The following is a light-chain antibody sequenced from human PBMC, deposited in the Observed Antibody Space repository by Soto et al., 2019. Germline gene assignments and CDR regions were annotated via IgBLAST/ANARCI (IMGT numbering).Light chain of an antibody. CDR1: SSNVGSNF. J-gene: IGLJ3*02. V-gene: IGLV1-47*01. Sequence: QSVLTQLPSVSGTPGQRVTISCSGSSSNVGSNFVYWYQQFPGTAPKLLIYRTDQRPSGVPDRFSASKPGTSASLAISGLRSDDEADYYCAAWDNSLRWVFGGGTQLTVL. CDR3: AAWDNSLRWV. CDR2: RTD.